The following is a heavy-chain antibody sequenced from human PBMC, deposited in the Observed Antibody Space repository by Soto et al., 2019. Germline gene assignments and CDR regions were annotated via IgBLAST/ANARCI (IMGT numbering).Heavy chain of an antibody. D-gene: IGHD3-16*02. J-gene: IGHJ5*02. V-gene: IGHV1-46*01. CDR1: ADTFTSYY. CDR3: ARSSGGVFAIIIGDSNWLSP. CDR2: INPNGGST. Sequence: GASVKVSCKAPADTFTSYYIHWARQAPGHGLEWKGIINPNGGSTRFAQTCQGRITMTTDTSTSTDYMELRGLRSEDTAVYYCARSSGGVFAIIIGDSNWLSPWGQGSLVTVSS.